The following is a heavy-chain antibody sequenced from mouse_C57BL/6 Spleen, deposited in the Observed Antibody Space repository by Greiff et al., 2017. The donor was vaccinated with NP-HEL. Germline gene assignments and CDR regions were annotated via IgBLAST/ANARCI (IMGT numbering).Heavy chain of an antibody. CDR1: GYTFTSYW. CDR2: IHPNSDNP. J-gene: IGHJ3*01. D-gene: IGHD2-1*01. CDR3: ARERLTYGNPWFAY. V-gene: IGHV1-64*01. Sequence: VQLQQSGAELVKPGASVKLSCKASGYTFTSYWMHWVKQRPGQGLEWIGMIHPNSDNPNYNEKYKSKATLTVDKSSSTAYMQLSSLTSEDSAVYYCARERLTYGNPWFAYWGQGTLVTVSA.